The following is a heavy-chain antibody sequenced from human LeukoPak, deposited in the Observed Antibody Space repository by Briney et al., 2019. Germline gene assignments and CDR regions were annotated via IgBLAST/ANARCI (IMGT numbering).Heavy chain of an antibody. CDR3: ARAYGSGSYWVDY. CDR2: IYYSGRT. D-gene: IGHD3-10*01. J-gene: IGHJ4*02. V-gene: IGHV4-59*08. CDR1: GGSISSYY. Sequence: PSETLSLTCTVSGGSISSYYWSWIRQPPGKGGEGIGYIYYSGRTNYNPSLKSRVPLSVDTSKNQFSLKLSSVTAADTAVYYCARAYGSGSYWVDYWGQGTLVTVSS.